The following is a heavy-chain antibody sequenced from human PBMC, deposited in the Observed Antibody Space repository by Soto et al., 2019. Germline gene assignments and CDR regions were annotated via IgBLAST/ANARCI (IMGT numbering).Heavy chain of an antibody. CDR2: IIPIFGTA. CDR1: GGTFSSYA. J-gene: IGHJ4*02. V-gene: IGHV1-69*13. Sequence: SVKVSCKASGGTFSSYAISWVRQAPGQGLEWMGGIIPIFGTANYAQKFQGRVTITADESTSTAYMELSSLRSEDTAVYYCARGHYYGSGQVDYWGQGTLVTVSS. D-gene: IGHD3-10*01. CDR3: ARGHYYGSGQVDY.